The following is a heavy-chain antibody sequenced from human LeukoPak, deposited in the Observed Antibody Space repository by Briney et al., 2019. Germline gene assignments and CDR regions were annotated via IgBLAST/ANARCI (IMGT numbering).Heavy chain of an antibody. V-gene: IGHV1-69*13. CDR2: IIPIFGTA. CDR1: GGTFSSYA. CDR3: AREGVHYYGSGSYRDY. D-gene: IGHD3-10*01. J-gene: IGHJ4*02. Sequence: SVKDSCKASGGTFSSYAISWVRQAPGQGLEWMGGIIPIFGTANYAQKFQGRVTITADESTSTAYMELSSLRSEDTAVYYCAREGVHYYGSGSYRDYWGQGTLVTVSS.